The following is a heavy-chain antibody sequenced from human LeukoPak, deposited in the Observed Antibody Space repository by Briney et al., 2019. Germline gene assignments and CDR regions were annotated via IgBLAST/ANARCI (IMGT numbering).Heavy chain of an antibody. V-gene: IGHV3-30*01. CDR2: ISYEGFNK. D-gene: IGHD6-13*01. CDR1: GFTFSSYA. CDR3: ARGAASYSSSPSDY. Sequence: PGGSLRLSCAASGFTFSSYAMHWVRQAPGKGLEWVAVISYEGFNKYYADSVKGRFTISRDNSKNTLYLQMNSLRAEDTAVYYCARGAASYSSSPSDYWGQGTLVTVSS. J-gene: IGHJ4*02.